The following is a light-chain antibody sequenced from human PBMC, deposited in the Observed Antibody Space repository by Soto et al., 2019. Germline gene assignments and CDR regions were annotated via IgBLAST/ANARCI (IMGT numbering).Light chain of an antibody. J-gene: IGKJ5*01. V-gene: IGKV3-20*01. CDR3: QQYGNSPII. CDR2: GAS. CDR1: QSISRTS. Sequence: EIVLTQSPRTLSLCPGERATLSCRTSQSISRTSLAWYQQKPGQAPRLLIYGASNRATGIPDRFSGSGSGTDLTLTISRLEAEDFAMYYCQQYGNSPIIFGQGTRLEIK.